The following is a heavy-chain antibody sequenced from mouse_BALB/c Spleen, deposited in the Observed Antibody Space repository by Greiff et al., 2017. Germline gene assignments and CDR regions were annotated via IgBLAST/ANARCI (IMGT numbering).Heavy chain of an antibody. CDR2: INPSNGRT. V-gene: IGHV1S81*02. Sequence: QVQLQQPGAELVKPGASVKLCCKASGYTFTSYWMHWVKQRPGQGLEWIGEINPSNGRTNYNEKFKSKATLTVDKSSSTAYMQLSSLTSEDSAVYYCAPYDYDGGFAYWGQGTLVTVSA. CDR1: GYTFTSYW. J-gene: IGHJ3*01. D-gene: IGHD2-4*01. CDR3: APYDYDGGFAY.